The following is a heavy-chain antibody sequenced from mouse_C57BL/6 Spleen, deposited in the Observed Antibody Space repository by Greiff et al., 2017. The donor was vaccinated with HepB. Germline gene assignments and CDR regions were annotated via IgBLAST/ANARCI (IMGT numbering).Heavy chain of an antibody. CDR3: AREGDYYGSSPFDY. CDR2: IYPGDGDT. CDR1: GYAFSSSW. Sequence: QVQLKESGPELVKPGASVKISCKASGYAFSSSWMNWVKQRPGKGLEWIGRIYPGDGDTNYNGKFKGKATLTADKSSSTAYMQLSSLTSEDSAVYFCAREGDYYGSSPFDYWGQGTTLTVSS. J-gene: IGHJ2*01. V-gene: IGHV1-82*01. D-gene: IGHD1-1*01.